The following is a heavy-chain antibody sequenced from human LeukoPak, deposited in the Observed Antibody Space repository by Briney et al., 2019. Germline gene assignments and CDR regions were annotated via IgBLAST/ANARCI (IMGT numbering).Heavy chain of an antibody. Sequence: ASVKVSCKASGYTFTSYGISWVRQAPGQGLEWMGWISAYNGNTNYAQKLQGRVTMTTDTSTSTAYMELRSLRSDDTAVYYCARDQLLWSGELPIYGMDVWGQGTTVTVSS. CDR3: ARDQLLWSGELPIYGMDV. D-gene: IGHD3-10*01. CDR1: GYTFTSYG. CDR2: ISAYNGNT. J-gene: IGHJ6*02. V-gene: IGHV1-18*01.